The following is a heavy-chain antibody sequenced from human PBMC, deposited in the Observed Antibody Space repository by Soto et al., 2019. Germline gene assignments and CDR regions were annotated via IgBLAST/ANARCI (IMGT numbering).Heavy chain of an antibody. Sequence: ASVKVSCKASGYTFTSYGISWVRQAPGQGLEWMGWISAYNGNTNYAQKLQGRVTMTTDTSTSTAYMELRSLRSDDTAVYYCTRSGYYDFWSGYYNFDYWGQGTLVTVSS. V-gene: IGHV1-18*04. J-gene: IGHJ4*02. CDR2: ISAYNGNT. CDR3: TRSGYYDFWSGYYNFDY. CDR1: GYTFTSYG. D-gene: IGHD3-3*01.